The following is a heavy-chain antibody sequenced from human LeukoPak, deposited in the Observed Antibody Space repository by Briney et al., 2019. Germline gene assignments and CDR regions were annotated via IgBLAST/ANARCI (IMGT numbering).Heavy chain of an antibody. CDR1: GGTFSSYA. V-gene: IGHV1-69*05. CDR3: AWTYLLYDSRGYYLGLSAFDI. CDR2: IIPIFGTA. D-gene: IGHD3-22*01. J-gene: IGHJ3*02. Sequence: SVKVSCKASGGTFSSYAISWMRQAPGQGLEWMGGIIPIFGTANYAQKFQGRVTITTDESTSTAYMELSSLRSEDTAVYYCAWTYLLYDSRGYYLGLSAFDIWGQGTMVTVSS.